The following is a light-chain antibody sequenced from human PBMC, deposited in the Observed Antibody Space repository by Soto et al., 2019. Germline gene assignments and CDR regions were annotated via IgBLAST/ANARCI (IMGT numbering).Light chain of an antibody. CDR1: SRDVGSYNY. CDR2: DVS. V-gene: IGLV2-14*01. CDR3: SSFTNSNTYV. J-gene: IGLJ1*01. Sequence: QSALTPPASVSGSPGPSITLSCPGNSRDVGSYNYVSWYQQHPSKAPKLMIHDVSNRPSGVSNRFSGSKSGNTASLTISGLQAEDEADYYCSSFTNSNTYVFGTGTKVTVL.